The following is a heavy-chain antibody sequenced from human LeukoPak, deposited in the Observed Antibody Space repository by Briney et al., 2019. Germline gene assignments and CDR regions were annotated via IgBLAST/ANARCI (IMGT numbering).Heavy chain of an antibody. CDR2: INPNSGGT. V-gene: IGHV1-2*02. Sequence: ASVTVSCKASGYTFTGYYMHWVRQAPGQGLEWMGWINPNSGGTNYAQKFQGRVTITRDTAISTAYMELSRLRSDDTAVYYGARDSTLGYCTGGVCYWFDPWGQGTLVTVSS. CDR3: ARDSTLGYCTGGVCYWFDP. D-gene: IGHD2-8*02. CDR1: GYTFTGYY. J-gene: IGHJ5*02.